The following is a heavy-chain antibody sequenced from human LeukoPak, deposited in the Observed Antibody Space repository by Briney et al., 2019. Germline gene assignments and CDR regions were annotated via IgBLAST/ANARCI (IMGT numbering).Heavy chain of an antibody. D-gene: IGHD3-3*01. CDR1: GFAFSSYG. J-gene: IGHJ4*02. V-gene: IGHV3-30*02. CDR3: AKPLTPSNFWSGYIFDS. Sequence: PGGSLRLSCAASGFAFSSYGMHWVRQAPGKGLEWVAFIWYDGSKQFYADSVKGRVTISRDNSKNTLYLQMSSLRAEDTAVYYCAKPLTPSNFWSGYIFDSGVQGILVTVPS. CDR2: IWYDGSKQ.